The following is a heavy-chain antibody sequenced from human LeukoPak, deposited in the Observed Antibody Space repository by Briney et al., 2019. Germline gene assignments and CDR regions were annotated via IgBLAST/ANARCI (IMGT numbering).Heavy chain of an antibody. CDR3: ARLHSGIYLDY. CDR1: GFTFSSYE. V-gene: IGHV3-66*04. CDR2: IYSGGST. J-gene: IGHJ4*02. D-gene: IGHD1-26*01. Sequence: PGGSLRLSCAASGFTFSSYEMHWVRQAPGKGLEWVSVIYSGGSTYYADSVKGRFTISRDNSKNTLYLQMNSLRAEDTAVYYCARLHSGIYLDYWGQGTLVTVSS.